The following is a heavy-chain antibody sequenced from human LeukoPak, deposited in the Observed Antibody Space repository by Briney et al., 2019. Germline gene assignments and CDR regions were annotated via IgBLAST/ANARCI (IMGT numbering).Heavy chain of an antibody. J-gene: IGHJ4*02. CDR3: ARDLRRKSGSYGDY. Sequence: ASVKVSCKASGYTSTSYGISWVRQAPGQGLEWMGWISAYNGNTNYAQKLQGRVTMTTDTSTSTAYMELRSLRSDDTAVYYCARDLRRKSGSYGDYWDQGTLVTVSS. D-gene: IGHD1-26*01. CDR1: GYTSTSYG. V-gene: IGHV1-18*01. CDR2: ISAYNGNT.